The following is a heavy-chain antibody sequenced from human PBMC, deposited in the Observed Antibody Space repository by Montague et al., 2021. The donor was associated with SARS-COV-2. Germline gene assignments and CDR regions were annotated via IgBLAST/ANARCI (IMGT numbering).Heavy chain of an antibody. J-gene: IGHJ4*02. CDR1: GGSSSYGSYF. D-gene: IGHD2-21*02. CDR2: IHTSGST. CDR3: ASSHCGGDCY. V-gene: IGHV4-61*02. Sequence: TLSLTCTVSGGSSSYGSYFWTWIRQPAGKGLEWIGRIHTSGSTNYXPSLKSRVAISIDTSKDQFSLELRSVTAADTAVYYCASSHCGGDCYSGQGTLVTVSS.